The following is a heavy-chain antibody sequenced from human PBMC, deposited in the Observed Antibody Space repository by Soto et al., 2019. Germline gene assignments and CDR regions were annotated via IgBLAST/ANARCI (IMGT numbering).Heavy chain of an antibody. Sequence: QVQLVQSGAEVKKPGSSVKVSCKASGGTFSSYAISWVRQAPGQGLEWMGGIIPIFGTANYAQKFQGRVTISADESTGTACRGRSSLKSEDTAVYYCARGRPYCSGGSCFAFDIWGQGTMVAVSS. J-gene: IGHJ3*02. CDR3: ARGRPYCSGGSCFAFDI. CDR1: GGTFSSYA. D-gene: IGHD2-15*01. CDR2: IIPIFGTA. V-gene: IGHV1-69*12.